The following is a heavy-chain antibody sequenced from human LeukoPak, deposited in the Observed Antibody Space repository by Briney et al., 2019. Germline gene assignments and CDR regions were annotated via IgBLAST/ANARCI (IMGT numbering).Heavy chain of an antibody. Sequence: GGSLRLSCAASGFTFSSYWMSWVGQAPGKGLEWVANIKQDGSEKYYVDSVKGRFTISRDNAKNSLYLQMNSLRAEDTAVYYCAGGLSIVATSLFDYWGQGTLVTVSS. D-gene: IGHD5-12*01. J-gene: IGHJ4*02. CDR3: AGGLSIVATSLFDY. CDR2: IKQDGSEK. CDR1: GFTFSSYW. V-gene: IGHV3-7*01.